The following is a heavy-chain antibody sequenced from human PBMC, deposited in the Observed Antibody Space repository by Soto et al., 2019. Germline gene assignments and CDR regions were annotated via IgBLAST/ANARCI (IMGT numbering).Heavy chain of an antibody. V-gene: IGHV3-74*01. CDR2: INSDGSST. J-gene: IGHJ6*02. Sequence: EVQLVESGGGLVQPGGSLRLSCAASGFTFSSYWMHWVRQAPGKGLVWVSRINSDGSSTSYADSVKGRFTISRDNAKNTLYLQMNSLRAEDTAVYYCARGRDLCSGGSCPYYYYGMDVWGQGTTVTVSS. CDR1: GFTFSSYW. D-gene: IGHD2-15*01. CDR3: ARGRDLCSGGSCPYYYYGMDV.